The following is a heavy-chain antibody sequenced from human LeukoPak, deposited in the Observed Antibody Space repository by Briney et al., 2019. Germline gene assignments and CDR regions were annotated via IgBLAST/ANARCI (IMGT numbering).Heavy chain of an antibody. Sequence: SETLSLTCAVYGESFSGYYWSWIRQPPGKGLEWIGEINHSGNTNYNPSLKSRVTISVDTSKNQFSLKLSSVTAADTAVYYCARDRYYYDSSARYFDYWGQGTLVTVSS. D-gene: IGHD3-22*01. CDR1: GESFSGYY. V-gene: IGHV4-34*01. J-gene: IGHJ4*02. CDR3: ARDRYYYDSSARYFDY. CDR2: INHSGNT.